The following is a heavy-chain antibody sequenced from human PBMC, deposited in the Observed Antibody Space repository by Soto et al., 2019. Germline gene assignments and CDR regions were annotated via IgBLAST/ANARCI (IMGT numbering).Heavy chain of an antibody. J-gene: IGHJ5*02. CDR2: IIPIFGTA. V-gene: IGHV1-69*13. D-gene: IGHD6-13*01. Sequence: ASVKVSCKASGGTFSSYAISWVRQAPGQGLEWMGGIIPIFGTANYAQKFQGRVTITADESTSTAYMELSSLRSEDTAVYYCAREVSAAAGTHWFDPWGQGTLVTVSS. CDR1: GGTFSSYA. CDR3: AREVSAAAGTHWFDP.